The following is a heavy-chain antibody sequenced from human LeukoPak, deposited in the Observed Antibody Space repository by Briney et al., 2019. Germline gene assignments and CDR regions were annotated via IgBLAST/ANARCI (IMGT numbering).Heavy chain of an antibody. Sequence: PGGSLRLSCAASGFRFTTYWMTWVRQAPGKGLEWVGNIGQDGSVKNYAGSVRGRFTISRDNTKNSVFLQMNSLRAEDTAFYYCGNQCNGGTCPEYWGRGTLVTVSS. CDR1: GFRFTTYW. D-gene: IGHD2-15*01. J-gene: IGHJ4*02. CDR2: IGQDGSVK. V-gene: IGHV3-7*01. CDR3: GNQCNGGTCPEY.